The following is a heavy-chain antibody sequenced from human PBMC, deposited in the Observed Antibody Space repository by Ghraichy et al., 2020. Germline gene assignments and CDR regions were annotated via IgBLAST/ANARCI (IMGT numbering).Heavy chain of an antibody. J-gene: IGHJ3*02. CDR1: GGSFSGYY. Sequence: SQTLSLTCAVYGGSFSGYYWSWIRQPPGKGLEWIGEINHSGSTNYNPSLKSRVTISVDTSKNQFSLKLSSVTAADTAVYYCARGGYCSSTSCLGGAFDIWGQGTMVTVSS. D-gene: IGHD2-2*01. CDR3: ARGGYCSSTSCLGGAFDI. CDR2: INHSGST. V-gene: IGHV4-34*01.